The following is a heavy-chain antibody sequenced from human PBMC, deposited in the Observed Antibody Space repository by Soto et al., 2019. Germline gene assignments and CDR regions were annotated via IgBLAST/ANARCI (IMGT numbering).Heavy chain of an antibody. CDR1: RFTVSRSG. V-gene: IGHV3-33*01. D-gene: IGHD6-6*01. J-gene: IGHJ6*02. CDR3: ATSSIAARRVNYYGMAF. CDR2: IWYDGSKK. Sequence: VRLPCAARRFTVSRSGIHWVRRAPGTGLEWVAVIWYDGSKKYYADSVKGRFTISRDNSKNTLYLQMNSLRAEDTAVYYCATSSIAARRVNYYGMAFLGHGTTVTVSS.